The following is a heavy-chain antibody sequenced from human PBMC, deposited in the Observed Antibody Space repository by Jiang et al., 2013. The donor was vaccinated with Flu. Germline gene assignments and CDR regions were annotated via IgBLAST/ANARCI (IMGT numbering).Heavy chain of an antibody. CDR1: GYTFINYG. J-gene: IGHJ6*02. V-gene: IGHV1-18*04. CDR2: ISTYNGNI. Sequence: GAEVKKPGASVKVSCEASGYTFINYGISWVRQAPGQGLEWMGWISTYNGNINYTQKFQGRVSMTTDTSTSTAYMELRSLRSDDTAVYYCARDSYYYHGMDVWGQGTTVTVSS. CDR3: ARDSYYYHGMDV.